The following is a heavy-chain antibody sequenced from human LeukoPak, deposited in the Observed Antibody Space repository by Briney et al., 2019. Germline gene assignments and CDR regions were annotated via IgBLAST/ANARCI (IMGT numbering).Heavy chain of an antibody. Sequence: PGGSLRLSCVASGFTVSSNYMSWVRQAPGKGLEWVSVIYSGGSTYYADSVKGRFTISRDNSKNTLYLQMNSLRAEDTAVYYCASQEYSGSYYGASDIWGQGTMVTVSS. J-gene: IGHJ3*02. CDR3: ASQEYSGSYYGASDI. CDR2: IYSGGST. D-gene: IGHD1-26*01. CDR1: GFTVSSNY. V-gene: IGHV3-53*01.